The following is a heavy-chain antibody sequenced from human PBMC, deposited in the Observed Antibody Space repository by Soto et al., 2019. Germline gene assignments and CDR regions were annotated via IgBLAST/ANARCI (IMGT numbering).Heavy chain of an antibody. CDR2: IIPILGIA. CDR1: GGTFSSYT. J-gene: IGHJ6*03. CDR3: AREEGDDHFLSYYYMDV. Sequence: ASVKVSCKASGGTFSSYTISWVRQAPGQGLEWMGRIIPILGIANYAQKFQGRVTITADKSTSTAYMELSSLRSEDTAVYYCAREEGDDHFLSYYYMDVWGKGTTVTVSS. V-gene: IGHV1-69*04. D-gene: IGHD3-16*01.